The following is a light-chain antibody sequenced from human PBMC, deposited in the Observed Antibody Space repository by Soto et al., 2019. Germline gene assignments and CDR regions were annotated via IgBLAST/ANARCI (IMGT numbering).Light chain of an antibody. CDR2: GAS. CDR3: QQYNNWLGA. Sequence: EIVMTQSPGTLSVSPGERATLSCRASQSVSSNLAWYQQKPGQAPRLLIYGASTRATGIPARFSGSGSGTEFTLSISSLQTADFAVYYCQQYNNWLGAFGQGTKVEIK. CDR1: QSVSSN. V-gene: IGKV3-15*01. J-gene: IGKJ1*01.